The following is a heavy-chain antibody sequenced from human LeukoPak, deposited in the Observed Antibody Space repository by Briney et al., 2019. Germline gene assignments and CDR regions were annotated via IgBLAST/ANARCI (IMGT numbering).Heavy chain of an antibody. CDR2: IYYSGST. V-gene: IGHV4-39*07. J-gene: IGHJ3*02. CDR3: ARSAPHASYMIPHGAFDI. D-gene: IGHD3-22*01. CDR1: GGSISSSSYY. Sequence: SETLSLTCTVSGGSISSSSYYWGWIRQPPGKGLEWIGGIYYSGSTYYNPSLKSRVTISVDTSKNQFSLKLSSVTAADTAVYYCARSAPHASYMIPHGAFDIWGQGTMVTVSS.